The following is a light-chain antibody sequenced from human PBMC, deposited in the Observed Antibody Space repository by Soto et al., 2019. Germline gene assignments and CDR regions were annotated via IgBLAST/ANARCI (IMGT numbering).Light chain of an antibody. J-gene: IGKJ5*01. CDR2: AAS. V-gene: IGKV1-39*01. CDR1: QSISSY. CDR3: QQSYSTPIT. Sequence: DIQMTQSPSSLSASVGYRVTITCRASQSISSYLNWYQQKPGKAPKLLIYAASSLQGGVPSRFSGSGSGTDFTLTISSLQPEDFATYYCQQSYSTPITFGQGRRLEI.